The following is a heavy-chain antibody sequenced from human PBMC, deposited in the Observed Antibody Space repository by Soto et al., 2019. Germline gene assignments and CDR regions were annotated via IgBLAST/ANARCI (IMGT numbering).Heavy chain of an antibody. CDR1: GFTFSSYS. CDR2: ISSSSNSI. CDR3: AGPVECSTTSCIR. Sequence: EVQLVESGGGLVQPGGSLRLSCAASGFTFSSYSMNWVRQAPGKGLEWVSYISSSSNSIYYADSVKGRFTISRDNAKNSLHLQMNSLRAEDTAVYYCAGPVECSTTSCIRWGKGTLVTVSS. V-gene: IGHV3-48*01. J-gene: IGHJ4*02. D-gene: IGHD2-2*01.